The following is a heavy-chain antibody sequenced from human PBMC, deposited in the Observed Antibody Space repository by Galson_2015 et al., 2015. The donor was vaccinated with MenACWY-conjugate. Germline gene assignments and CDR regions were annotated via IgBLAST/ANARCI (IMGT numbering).Heavy chain of an antibody. J-gene: IGHJ4*02. Sequence: SVKVSCKASGYTFANYAIHWVRQAPGQRLEWMGGINGGGLYTKYSSKFQDRVTFTRDTSTSTAYMDLSSLRSEDTAVYYCVVEVARVPYWRQGPLVTVAP. CDR3: VVEVARVPY. D-gene: IGHD5-12*01. CDR1: GYTFANYA. V-gene: IGHV1-3*01. CDR2: INGGGLYT.